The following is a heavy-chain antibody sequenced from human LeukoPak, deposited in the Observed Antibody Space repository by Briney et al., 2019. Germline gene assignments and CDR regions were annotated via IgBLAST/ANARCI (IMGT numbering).Heavy chain of an antibody. CDR1: GYTLTSYD. Sequence: ASVKVSCKASGYTLTSYDINWVRQATGQGLEWMGWMNPNSGNTGYAQKFQGRVTMTRNTSISTAYMELSSLRSEDTAVYYCARVGSSWNWFDPWGQGTLVTVSS. CDR2: MNPNSGNT. D-gene: IGHD6-13*01. J-gene: IGHJ5*02. CDR3: ARVGSSWNWFDP. V-gene: IGHV1-8*01.